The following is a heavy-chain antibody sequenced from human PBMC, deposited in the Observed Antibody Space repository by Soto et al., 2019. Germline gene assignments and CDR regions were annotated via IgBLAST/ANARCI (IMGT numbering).Heavy chain of an antibody. CDR2: ISLYSDGT. V-gene: IGHV1-18*01. D-gene: IGHD2-2*01. CDR3: ARVVPGAEAWFGP. CDR1: GYTFSNYG. J-gene: IGHJ5*02. Sequence: ASVKVSCKTSGYTFSNYGITWVRQAPGQPLGWLGWISLYSDGTNYAQKFQGRVSMTTDTSTTTAYMELRSLRSDDTAAYYCARVVPGAEAWFGPWGQGTLVTVSS.